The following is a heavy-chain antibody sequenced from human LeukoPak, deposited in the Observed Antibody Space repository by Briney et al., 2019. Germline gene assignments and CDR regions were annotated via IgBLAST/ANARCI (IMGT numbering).Heavy chain of an antibody. CDR1: GGSISSSSYY. J-gene: IGHJ4*02. V-gene: IGHV4-39*01. CDR3: ARQRDTGFDY. D-gene: IGHD2-8*02. CDR2: IYYSGST. Sequence: SETLSLTCTVSGGSISSSSYYWGWIRQPPGKGLEWIGSIYYSGSTYYNPSLKSRVTISVDTSKNQFSLKLSSVTAADTAVYYCARQRDTGFDYWGQGTPVTVSS.